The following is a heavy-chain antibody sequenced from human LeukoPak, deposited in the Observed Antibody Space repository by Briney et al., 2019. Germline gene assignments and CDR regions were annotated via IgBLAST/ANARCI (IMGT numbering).Heavy chain of an antibody. D-gene: IGHD4-17*01. CDR1: GFTFSSYG. CDR3: AKDRGYGDYAADFDY. Sequence: SGGSLRLSCAASGFTFSSYGMHWVRQAPGKGLEWVAVIWYDGSNKYYADSVKGRFTISRDNSENTRYLQMNSLRAEDTAVYYCAKDRGYGDYAADFDYWGQGTLVTVSS. V-gene: IGHV3-33*06. J-gene: IGHJ4*02. CDR2: IWYDGSNK.